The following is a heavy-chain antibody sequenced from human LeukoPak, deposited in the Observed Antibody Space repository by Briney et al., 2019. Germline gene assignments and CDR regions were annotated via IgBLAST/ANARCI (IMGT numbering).Heavy chain of an antibody. Sequence: SETLSLTCTVSGYSISSGYYWGWIRQPPGKGLEWIGYIYYSGSTNYNPSLKSRVTVSVDTSKNQFSLKLSSVTAADTAVYYCARGKKQLIDYWGQGTLVTVSS. D-gene: IGHD6-13*01. CDR2: IYYSGST. V-gene: IGHV4-61*01. CDR1: GYSISSGYY. J-gene: IGHJ4*02. CDR3: ARGKKQLIDY.